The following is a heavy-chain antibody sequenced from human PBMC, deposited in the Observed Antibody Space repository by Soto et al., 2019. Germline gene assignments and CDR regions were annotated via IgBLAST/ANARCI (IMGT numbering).Heavy chain of an antibody. CDR1: GFTFSSYW. V-gene: IGHV3-7*01. J-gene: IGHJ4*02. CDR3: ARDRSWIAVAGFFDY. D-gene: IGHD6-19*01. Sequence: GGSLRLSCAASGFTFSSYWMSWVRQAPGKGLEWVANIKQDGSEKYYVDSVKGRFTISRDNAKNSLYLQMNSLRAEDTAVYYYARDRSWIAVAGFFDYWGQGTLVTVSS. CDR2: IKQDGSEK.